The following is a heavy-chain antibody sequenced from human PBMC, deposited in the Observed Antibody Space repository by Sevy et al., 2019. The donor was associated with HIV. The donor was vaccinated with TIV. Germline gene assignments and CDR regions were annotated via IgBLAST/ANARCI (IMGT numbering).Heavy chain of an antibody. V-gene: IGHV4-59*01. Sequence: SETLSLTCTVSGGSISSYYWSWIRQPPGKGLEWIGYIYYSGSTNYSPSLKSRVTISVDTSKNQFSLKLSSVTAADTAVYYCARAKKDRHFDYWGQGTLVTVSS. CDR1: GGSISSYY. CDR2: IYYSGST. CDR3: ARAKKDRHFDY. J-gene: IGHJ4*02.